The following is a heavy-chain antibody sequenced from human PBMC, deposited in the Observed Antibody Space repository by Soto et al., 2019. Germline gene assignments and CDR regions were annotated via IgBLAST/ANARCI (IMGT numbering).Heavy chain of an antibody. CDR2: INSDGSST. V-gene: IGHV3-74*01. CDR3: ARDRVTMIVVNGMDV. CDR1: GFTFSGYW. J-gene: IGHJ6*02. D-gene: IGHD3-22*01. Sequence: EVQLVESGGGLVQPGGSLRLSCAASGFTFSGYWMHWVRQAPGKGLVWVSRINSDGSSTNYEDSVKGRFTISRDNAKNTLYLQMNSLRAEDTAVYYCARDRVTMIVVNGMDVWGQGTTVTVSS.